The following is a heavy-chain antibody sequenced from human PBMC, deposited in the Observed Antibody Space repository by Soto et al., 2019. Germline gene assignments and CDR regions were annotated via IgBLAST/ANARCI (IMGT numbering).Heavy chain of an antibody. D-gene: IGHD3-22*01. CDR3: VKVRDSISSTYRDV. CDR2: ISPKSGSI. J-gene: IGHJ6*03. V-gene: IGHV1-18*01. Sequence: GTSVKVSCKTSGYTFTRNGISWVRQAPGQGLEWMGWISPKSGSIKYAQKFQGRVIMTTDTSTSTAYMELRSLRSDDTAVYYCVKVRDSISSTYRDVWGPGTTVTLS. CDR1: GYTFTRNG.